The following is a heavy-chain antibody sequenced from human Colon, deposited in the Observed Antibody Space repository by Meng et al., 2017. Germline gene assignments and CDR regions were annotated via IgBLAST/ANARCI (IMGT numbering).Heavy chain of an antibody. J-gene: IGHJ4*02. CDR3: ARGPLKDIVVVPAAPPMWGLDY. V-gene: IGHV3-11*01. CDR2: ISSSGSTI. D-gene: IGHD2-2*01. Sequence: GALRLSCAASGFTFSDYYMSWIRQAPGKGLEWVSYISSSGSTIYYADSVKGRFTISRDNAKNSLYLQMNSLRAEDTAVYYCARGPLKDIVVVPAAPPMWGLDYWGQGTLVTVSS. CDR1: GFTFSDYY.